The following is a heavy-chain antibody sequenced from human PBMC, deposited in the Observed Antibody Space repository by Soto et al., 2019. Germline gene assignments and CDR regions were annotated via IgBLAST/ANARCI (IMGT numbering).Heavy chain of an antibody. CDR2: IYSDGST. J-gene: IGHJ4*02. CDR1: GFTVSSNY. CDR3: ARVDGGNKGLDY. V-gene: IGHV3-53*01. D-gene: IGHD5-18*01. Sequence: SLRLSCAASGFTVSSNYMSWVRQAPGKGLEWVSIIYSDGSTYYADSVKGRFTISRDNSKNTLYLQMNSLRAEDTAVYYCARVDGGNKGLDYWGQGIQVTVSS.